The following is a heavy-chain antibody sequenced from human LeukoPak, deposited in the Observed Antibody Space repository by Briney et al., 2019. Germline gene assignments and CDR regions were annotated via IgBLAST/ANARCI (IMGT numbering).Heavy chain of an antibody. J-gene: IGHJ6*03. CDR2: IYYSGST. V-gene: IGHV4-39*07. CDR3: ACAPYYYMDV. Sequence: SETLSLTCTVSGGSISSSSYYWGWIRQPPGKGLEWIGSIYYSGSTYYNPSLKSRVTISVDTSKNQFSLKLSSVTAADTAVYYCACAPYYYMDVWGKGTTVTVSS. CDR1: GGSISSSSYY.